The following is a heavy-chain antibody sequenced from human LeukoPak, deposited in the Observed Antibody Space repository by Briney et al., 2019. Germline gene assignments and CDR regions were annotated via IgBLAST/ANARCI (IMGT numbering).Heavy chain of an antibody. V-gene: IGHV3-30*03. D-gene: IGHD6-13*01. Sequence: PGRSLRLSCAASGFTFSSYGMHWVRQAPGKGLEWVAVISYDGSNKYYADSVKGRFTISRDNSKNTLYLQMNSLRPEDTAVYYCVSIPAAGADYWGQGALVTVSS. CDR3: VSIPAAGADY. CDR1: GFTFSSYG. J-gene: IGHJ4*02. CDR2: ISYDGSNK.